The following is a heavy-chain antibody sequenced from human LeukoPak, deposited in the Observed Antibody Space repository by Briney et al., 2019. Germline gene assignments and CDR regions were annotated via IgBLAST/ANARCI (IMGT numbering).Heavy chain of an antibody. V-gene: IGHV3-33*01. CDR3: ARGDTAMVKRWSGAFDI. J-gene: IGHJ3*02. CDR1: GFTFSSYG. Sequence: PGGSLRLSCAASGFTFSSYGMHWVRQAPGKGLEWVAVIWYDGSNKYYADSVKGRFTISRDNSKNTLYLQMNSLRAEDTAVYYCARGDTAMVKRWSGAFDIWGQGTMVTVSS. CDR2: IWYDGSNK. D-gene: IGHD5-18*01.